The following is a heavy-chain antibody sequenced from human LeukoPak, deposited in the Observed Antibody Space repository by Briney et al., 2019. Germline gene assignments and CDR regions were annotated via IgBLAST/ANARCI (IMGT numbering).Heavy chain of an antibody. CDR2: INPSGGST. D-gene: IGHD3-22*01. Sequence: VSVKVSCKASGYTFTSYYMHWVRQAPGQGLEWMGIINPSGGSTSYAQKFQGRVTMTRDMSTSTVYMELSSLRSEDTAVYYCARDPTSNYYDSSGFGTIYYYYYMDVWGKGTTVTVSS. V-gene: IGHV1-46*01. CDR1: GYTFTSYY. CDR3: ARDPTSNYYDSSGFGTIYYYYYMDV. J-gene: IGHJ6*03.